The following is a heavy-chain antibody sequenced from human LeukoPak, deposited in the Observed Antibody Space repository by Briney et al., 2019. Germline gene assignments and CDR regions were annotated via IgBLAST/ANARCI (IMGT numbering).Heavy chain of an antibody. D-gene: IGHD4-17*01. Sequence: GGSLRLSCAASGFTFGSYSMNWVRQAPGKGLEWVSSISSSSSYIYYADSVKGRFTISRDNAKKSLYLQMNSLRAEDTAVYYCATPPTVTRNYWGQGTLVTVSS. CDR3: ATPPTVTRNY. J-gene: IGHJ4*02. V-gene: IGHV3-21*01. CDR1: GFTFGSYS. CDR2: ISSSSSYI.